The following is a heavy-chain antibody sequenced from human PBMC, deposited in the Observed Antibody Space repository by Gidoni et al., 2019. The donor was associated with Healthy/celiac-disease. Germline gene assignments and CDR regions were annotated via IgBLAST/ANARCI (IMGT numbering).Heavy chain of an antibody. J-gene: IGHJ6*02. V-gene: IGHV1-18*04. CDR3: ATPFGGNGSSSWYGRRNYYYYGMDV. Sequence: QVQLVQSGAEVKKPGASVKVSCKASGYTFTSYGISWVRQAPGQGLEWMGWISAYNGNTNYAQKLQGRVTMTTDTSTSTAYMELRSLRSDDTAVYYCATPFGGNGSSSWYGRRNYYYYGMDVWGQGTTVTVSS. CDR1: GYTFTSYG. D-gene: IGHD6-13*01. CDR2: ISAYNGNT.